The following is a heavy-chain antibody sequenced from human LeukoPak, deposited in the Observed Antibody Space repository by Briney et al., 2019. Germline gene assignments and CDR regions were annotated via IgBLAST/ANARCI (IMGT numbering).Heavy chain of an antibody. CDR3: AKTQGYFDY. J-gene: IGHJ4*02. Sequence: GGSLRLSCAASGFTFDDYGMSWVRQAPGKGLEWVSGISGSGGTTYDADSVKGRFTVSRDNSKNILYLQMNSLRADDTAVYFCAKTQGYFDYWGQGTLVTVSS. CDR1: GFTFDDYG. V-gene: IGHV3-23*01. CDR2: ISGSGGTT.